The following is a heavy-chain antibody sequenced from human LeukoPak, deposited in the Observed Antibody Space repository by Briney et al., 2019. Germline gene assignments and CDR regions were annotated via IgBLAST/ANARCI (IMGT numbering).Heavy chain of an antibody. Sequence: GASVKVSCKASGYTFTSYYMHWVRQAPGQGLEWMEIINPSGGSTSYAQKFQGWVTMTRDTSISTAYMELSRLRSDDTAVYYCARGRAGYCSGGSCYSNAFDIWGQGTMVTVSS. J-gene: IGHJ3*02. D-gene: IGHD2-15*01. CDR3: ARGRAGYCSGGSCYSNAFDI. V-gene: IGHV1-46*01. CDR2: INPSGGST. CDR1: GYTFTSYY.